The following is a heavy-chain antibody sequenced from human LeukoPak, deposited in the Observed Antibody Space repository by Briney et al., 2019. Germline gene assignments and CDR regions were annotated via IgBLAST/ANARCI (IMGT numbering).Heavy chain of an antibody. CDR1: GYTFTGYY. J-gene: IGHJ4*02. V-gene: IGHV1-2*02. CDR2: INPNSGGT. Sequence: ASVKVSCKASGYTFTGYYMHWVRQAPGQGLEWKGWINPNSGGTNYAQKFQGRVTMTRDTSISTAYMELSRLRSDDTAVYYCAPQLYLTAFFDYWGQGTLVTVSS. CDR3: APQLYLTAFFDY. D-gene: IGHD2-2*01.